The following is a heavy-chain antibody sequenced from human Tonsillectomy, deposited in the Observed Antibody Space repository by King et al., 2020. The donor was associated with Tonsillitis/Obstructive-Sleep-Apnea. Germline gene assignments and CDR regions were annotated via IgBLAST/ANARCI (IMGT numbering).Heavy chain of an antibody. V-gene: IGHV3-64*01. CDR3: ARDYYDSSGTPSWYFDL. D-gene: IGHD3-22*01. CDR1: GFTFSSYA. J-gene: IGHJ2*01. Sequence: VQLVESGGGLVQPGGSLRLSCAASGFTFSSYAMHWVRQAPGKGLEYVSAISSNGGSTYYANSVKGRFTISRDNSKNTLYLQMGSLRAEDMAVYYCARDYYDSSGTPSWYFDLWGRGTLVTVSS. CDR2: ISSNGGST.